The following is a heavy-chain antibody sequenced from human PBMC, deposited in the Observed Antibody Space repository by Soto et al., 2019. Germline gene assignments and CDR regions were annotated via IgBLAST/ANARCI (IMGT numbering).Heavy chain of an antibody. CDR1: GGSISSSSYY. D-gene: IGHD3-3*01. CDR2: IYYSGST. CDR3: ARWRSGRNYYYYYMDV. Sequence: PSETLSLTCTVSGGSISSSSYYWGWIRQPPGKGLEWIGYIYYSGSTNYNPSLKSRVTISVDTSKNQFSLKLSSVTAADTAVYYCARWRSGRNYYYYYMDVWGKGTTVTVSS. V-gene: IGHV4-61*05. J-gene: IGHJ6*03.